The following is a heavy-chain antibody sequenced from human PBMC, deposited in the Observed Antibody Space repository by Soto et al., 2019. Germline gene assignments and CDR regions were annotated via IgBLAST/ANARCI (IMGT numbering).Heavy chain of an antibody. D-gene: IGHD2-2*02. CDR1: GYSFTSYW. V-gene: IGHV5-51*01. Sequence: PGESLKISCKGSGYSFTSYWIGWVRQMPGKGLEWMGIIYPGDSDTRYSPSFQGQVTISADKSISTAYLQWSSLKASDTAMYYCARSFGYQLLYGAFDIWGHGTMVTVSS. CDR3: ARSFGYQLLYGAFDI. J-gene: IGHJ3*02. CDR2: IYPGDSDT.